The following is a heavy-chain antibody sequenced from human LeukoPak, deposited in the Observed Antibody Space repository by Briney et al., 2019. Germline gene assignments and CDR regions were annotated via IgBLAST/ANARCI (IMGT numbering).Heavy chain of an antibody. D-gene: IGHD1/OR15-1a*01. CDR2: IRYDGSNK. CDR3: ARVRSGNWYKDY. CDR1: GFPFSSYG. J-gene: IGHJ4*02. V-gene: IGHV3-30*02. Sequence: GGSLRLSFAASGFPFSSYGMHWVRPAPGKGLEWVAFIRYDGSNKYYADSVKGRFTISRDNSKNTVYLQMNSLRAEDTAVYYCARVRSGNWYKDYWGQGTLVTVSS.